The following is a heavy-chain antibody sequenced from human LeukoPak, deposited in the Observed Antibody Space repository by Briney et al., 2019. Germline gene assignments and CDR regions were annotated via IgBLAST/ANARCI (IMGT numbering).Heavy chain of an antibody. D-gene: IGHD6-6*01. Sequence: GTSVKVSCKASGYTFTSYDINWVRQATGQGLEWMGWMNPNSGNTGYAQKFHGRVTMTRNTSISTAYMELSSLRSEDTAVYYCRYSSSSDYYYYMDVWGKGTTVTVSS. CDR3: RYSSSSDYYYYMDV. CDR1: GYTFTSYD. CDR2: MNPNSGNT. J-gene: IGHJ6*03. V-gene: IGHV1-8*01.